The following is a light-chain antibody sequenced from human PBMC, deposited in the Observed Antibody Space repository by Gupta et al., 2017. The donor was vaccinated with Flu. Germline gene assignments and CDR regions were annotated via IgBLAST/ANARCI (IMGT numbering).Light chain of an antibody. CDR1: SDDVGGNNH. Sequence: QSITTSSTGTSDDVGGNNHASWYQQQPARAPILIIYKVTSRPSGVSNRFSGSKSGNTATLAICGLQTKDEADYYCDSYDTNSVVFGGGTQLTVL. J-gene: IGLJ2*01. V-gene: IGLV2-14*01. CDR3: DSYDTNSVV. CDR2: KVT.